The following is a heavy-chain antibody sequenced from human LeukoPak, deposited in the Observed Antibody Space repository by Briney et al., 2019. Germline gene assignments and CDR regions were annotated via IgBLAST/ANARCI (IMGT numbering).Heavy chain of an antibody. CDR2: IYHSGST. CDR1: GYSISNSYS. CDR3: ARVGAWIQLGYFDY. J-gene: IGHJ4*02. V-gene: IGHV4-38-2*02. D-gene: IGHD5-18*01. Sequence: PSETLSLTCTVSGYSISNSYSWGWTGQPPGKGLEWMGSIYHSGSTSYNPSLKSRVTISVDTSKNQFSLQLSSVTATDTAVYYCARVGAWIQLGYFDYWGQGTLVTVSS.